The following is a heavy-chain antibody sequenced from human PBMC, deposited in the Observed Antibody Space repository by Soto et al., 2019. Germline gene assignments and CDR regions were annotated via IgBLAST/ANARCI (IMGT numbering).Heavy chain of an antibody. CDR3: ARDILTGYANWFDP. D-gene: IGHD3-9*01. CDR2: ISTSSSYT. Sequence: QVQLVESGGGLVKPGGSLRLSCAASGFTFSDYYMRWIRQAPGKGLEWVSYISTSSSYTNYADSVKGRFTISRDNAKNSLYLQMNSLRAEDTAVYYCARDILTGYANWFDPWGQGTLVTVSS. CDR1: GFTFSDYY. V-gene: IGHV3-11*06. J-gene: IGHJ5*02.